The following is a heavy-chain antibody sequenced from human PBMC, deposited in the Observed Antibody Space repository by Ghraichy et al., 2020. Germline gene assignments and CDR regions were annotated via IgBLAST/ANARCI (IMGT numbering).Heavy chain of an antibody. CDR3: AKMGNMWGMDNWFDP. J-gene: IGHJ5*02. Sequence: GESLNISCKTSGFTFTSFYIHWVRQAPGQGLEWMGRINPGNGEAHYAQRFQGRLTMTRDTSITTAYMELTDLTSVDTAIYYCAKMGNMWGMDNWFDPWGQGTLVTVSS. D-gene: IGHD2-8*02. CDR1: GFTFTSFY. V-gene: IGHV1-2*06. CDR2: INPGNGEA.